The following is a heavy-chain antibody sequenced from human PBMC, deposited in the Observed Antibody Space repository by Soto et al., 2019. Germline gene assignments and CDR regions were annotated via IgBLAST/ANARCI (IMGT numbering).Heavy chain of an antibody. CDR2: ISSSSSYI. CDR1: GSTFGSHT. J-gene: IGHJ4*02. Sequence: GGSLRLSSAASGSTFGSHTRNGVREAPGSRLEGLSSISSSSSYIYYADPVKGRFTTSRDNAKNSLYLQMNSLRAEGTAVSYCARPNTVVVVADPLDSWGQGTLVIVSS. V-gene: IGHV3-21*01. CDR3: ARPNTVVVVADPLDS. D-gene: IGHD2-15*01.